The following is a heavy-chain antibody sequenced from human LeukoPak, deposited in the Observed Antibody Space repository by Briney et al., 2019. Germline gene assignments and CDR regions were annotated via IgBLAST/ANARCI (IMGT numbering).Heavy chain of an antibody. CDR2: VYNSGST. J-gene: IGHJ4*02. Sequence: PSETLSLTCTVSGGSISNYYWSWIRQPPGKGLEWIGYVYNSGSTSYNPSLKSRVTISVDTSKNQFSLKLSSVTAADTAVYYCARGYGDYDYWGQGTLVTVSS. CDR3: ARGYGDYDY. D-gene: IGHD4-17*01. V-gene: IGHV4-59*01. CDR1: GGSISNYY.